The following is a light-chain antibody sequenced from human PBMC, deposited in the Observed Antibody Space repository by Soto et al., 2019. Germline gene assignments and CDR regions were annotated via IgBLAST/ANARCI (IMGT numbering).Light chain of an antibody. V-gene: IGKV3-20*01. Sequence: EIVLTQSPGTLSLSPGERATLSCRASQSVSSSYLAWYQQKPGQAPRLLIYGASSRATGIPDRFSGSGSGTDFTLTISRLEPEDFAVYYCQTYGRSRTFGQGTKVEIK. CDR3: QTYGRSRT. CDR1: QSVSSSY. J-gene: IGKJ1*01. CDR2: GAS.